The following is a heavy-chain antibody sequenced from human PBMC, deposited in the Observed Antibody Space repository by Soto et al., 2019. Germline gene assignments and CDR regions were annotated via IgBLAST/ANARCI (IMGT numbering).Heavy chain of an antibody. CDR1: GVSISSGDYY. Sequence: SETLSLTCTVSGVSISSGDYYWSWIRQTPGKGLEWIGYIYYSESTYYNPSLKSRVTISGDTSKNQFSLKLSSVTAADTAVYYCARGYGRNFDYWGQGTLVTVSS. D-gene: IGHD5-18*01. J-gene: IGHJ4*02. CDR3: ARGYGRNFDY. CDR2: IYYSEST. V-gene: IGHV4-30-4*01.